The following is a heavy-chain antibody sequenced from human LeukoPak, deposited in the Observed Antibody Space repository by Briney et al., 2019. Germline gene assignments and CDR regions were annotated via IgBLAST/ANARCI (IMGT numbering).Heavy chain of an antibody. J-gene: IGHJ4*02. D-gene: IGHD6-13*01. CDR3: AITSDPGYSSSWYTYYFDY. CDR2: ISGSGGST. Sequence: PGGSLRLSCAASGFTFSSYALSWVRQAPGKGLEWVSAISGSGGSTYYADPVQGRFTISRDNSKNTLYLQTNSLRAEDTAVYYCAITSDPGYSSSWYTYYFDYWGQGTLVTVSS. CDR1: GFTFSSYA. V-gene: IGHV3-23*01.